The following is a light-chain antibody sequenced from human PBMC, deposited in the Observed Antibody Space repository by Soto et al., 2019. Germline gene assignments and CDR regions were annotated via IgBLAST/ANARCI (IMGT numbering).Light chain of an antibody. V-gene: IGLV2-14*03. Sequence: QALLTQPSSVSGSPGQSITISCAGTMPDIGAYNLVSWYQQHPGKAPQLIIYEVRNRPSGISFRFSGSKSANTASLTISGLQAEDEADYYCSSFTSKSTLIFGGGTKVTVL. J-gene: IGLJ2*01. CDR3: SSFTSKSTLI. CDR2: EVR. CDR1: MPDIGAYNL.